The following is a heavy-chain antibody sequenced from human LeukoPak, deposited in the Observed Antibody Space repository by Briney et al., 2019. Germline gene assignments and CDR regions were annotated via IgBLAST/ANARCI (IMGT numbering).Heavy chain of an antibody. D-gene: IGHD3-9*01. V-gene: IGHV1-18*01. CDR1: GYTFTNYG. Sequence: ASVKVSCKASGYTFTNYGITWVRQAPGQGLEWMGWISAYNGNTNYAQKLQGRVTMTTDTSTSTAYMELRSLSSDDTAVYYCARAWYYDILTGYYSRYYFDYWGQGTLVTVSS. CDR3: ARAWYYDILTGYYSRYYFDY. J-gene: IGHJ4*02. CDR2: ISAYNGNT.